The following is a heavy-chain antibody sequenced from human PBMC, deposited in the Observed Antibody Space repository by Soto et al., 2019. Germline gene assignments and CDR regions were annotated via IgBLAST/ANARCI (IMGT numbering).Heavy chain of an antibody. CDR1: GFNFISYA. D-gene: IGHD6-19*01. J-gene: IGHJ4*02. Sequence: QVQLVESGGGVVQPGRSLRLSCAASGFNFISYAMHWVRQAPGKGLEWVAGISYDGSNKYYADSVKGRFTISRDNSKNTLYMQMNSLRAEDTAVYYCARDQRIWGWDYWGQGTLVTVSS. CDR3: ARDQRIWGWDY. V-gene: IGHV3-30-3*01. CDR2: ISYDGSNK.